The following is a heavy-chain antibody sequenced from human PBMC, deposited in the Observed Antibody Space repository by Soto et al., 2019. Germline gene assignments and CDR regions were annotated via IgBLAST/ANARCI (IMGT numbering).Heavy chain of an antibody. D-gene: IGHD3-10*01. CDR1: GYTFTNHD. Sequence: QVQLVQSGAEVKKPGASVKVSCKASGYTFTNHDINWVRQVPGQGLEWMGWVIPDSGRTGYAQKFQGRVTMTRNPSTSTAYMELSSLRNEDTAVYYCATGDQFGFGVDYWGQGTLVTVSS. CDR2: VIPDSGRT. CDR3: ATGDQFGFGVDY. J-gene: IGHJ4*02. V-gene: IGHV1-8*01.